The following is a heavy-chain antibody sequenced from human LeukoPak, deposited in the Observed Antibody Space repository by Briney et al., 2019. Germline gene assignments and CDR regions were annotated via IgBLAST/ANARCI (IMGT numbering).Heavy chain of an antibody. CDR1: GYTFTDYY. V-gene: IGHV1-69-2*01. CDR2: VDPEDGET. Sequence: ASVKVSCKASGYTFTDYYMHWVQQAPGKGREWMGRVDPEDGETIYAEKFQGRVTITADTSTDTAYMELSSLRSEDPAVYYCAAGLPGGPWGQGTLVTVSS. J-gene: IGHJ5*02. D-gene: IGHD3-10*01. CDR3: AAGLPGGP.